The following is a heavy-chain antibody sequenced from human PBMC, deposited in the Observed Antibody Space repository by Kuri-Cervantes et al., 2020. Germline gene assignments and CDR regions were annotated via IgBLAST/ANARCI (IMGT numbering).Heavy chain of an antibody. J-gene: IGHJ4*02. CDR2: ISYDGSNK. Sequence: GESLKISCAASGFTFSGYAMTWVRQAPGKGLEWVAVISYDGSNKYYADSVKGRFTISRDNSKTTLYLQMNSLRAEDTAVYYCAKSDYYGSGRSFDYWGQGTLVTVSS. D-gene: IGHD3-10*01. CDR1: GFTFSGYA. CDR3: AKSDYYGSGRSFDY. V-gene: IGHV3-30*18.